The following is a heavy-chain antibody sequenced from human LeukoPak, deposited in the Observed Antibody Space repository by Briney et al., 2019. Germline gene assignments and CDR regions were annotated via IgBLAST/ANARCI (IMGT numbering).Heavy chain of an antibody. Sequence: SQTLSLTCTVSGGSISSGGYYWSWIRQPPGRGLEWIGSIYYSGSTYYNPSLKSRVTISVDTSKNQFSLKLSSVTAADTAVYYCARLAAAPRSFDYWGQGTLVTVSS. J-gene: IGHJ4*02. D-gene: IGHD6-13*01. CDR2: IYYSGST. CDR1: GGSISSGGYY. CDR3: ARLAAAPRSFDY. V-gene: IGHV4-30-2*03.